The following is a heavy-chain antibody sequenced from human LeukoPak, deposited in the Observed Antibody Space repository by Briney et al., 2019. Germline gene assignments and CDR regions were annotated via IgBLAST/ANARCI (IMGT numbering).Heavy chain of an antibody. D-gene: IGHD3-3*01. CDR1: GFTFSSYS. Sequence: KPGGSLRLSCAASGFTFSSYSMNWVRRAPGKGLEWVSSISSSSSYIYYADSVKGRFTISRDNAKNSLYLQMNSLRAEDTAVYYCARDRYDFWSGYYYYYYYYGMDVWGQGTTVTVSS. CDR3: ARDRYDFWSGYYYYYYYYGMDV. CDR2: ISSSSSYI. V-gene: IGHV3-21*01. J-gene: IGHJ6*02.